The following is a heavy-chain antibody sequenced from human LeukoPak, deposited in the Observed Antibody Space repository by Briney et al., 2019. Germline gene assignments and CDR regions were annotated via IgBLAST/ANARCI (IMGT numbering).Heavy chain of an antibody. J-gene: IGHJ4*02. V-gene: IGHV4-38-2*01. CDR1: DYSISSGYY. D-gene: IGHD3-22*01. Sequence: PSETLSLTCAVSDYSISSGYYWGWIRQPPGKGLEWIASINHSGNTFYNPSLKSRVTISVDTSTNQFSLKLSSVTAADTALYYCARRYYDSSGYSFDYWGQGTRVTVSS. CDR2: INHSGNT. CDR3: ARRYYDSSGYSFDY.